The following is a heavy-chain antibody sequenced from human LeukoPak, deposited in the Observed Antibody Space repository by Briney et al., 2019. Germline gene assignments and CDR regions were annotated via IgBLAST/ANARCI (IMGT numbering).Heavy chain of an antibody. D-gene: IGHD1-26*01. J-gene: IGHJ5*02. CDR3: ARDNSVGDTAWWFDP. CDR2: IIPIFGTA. CDR1: GGTFSSYA. Sequence: ASVKVSCKASGGTFSSYAISWVRQAPGQGLEWMGGIIPIFGTASYAQKFQGRVTMTRDMSTSTDYMELSSLRSEDTAVYYCARDNSVGDTAWWFDPWGQGTLVTVSS. V-gene: IGHV1-69*05.